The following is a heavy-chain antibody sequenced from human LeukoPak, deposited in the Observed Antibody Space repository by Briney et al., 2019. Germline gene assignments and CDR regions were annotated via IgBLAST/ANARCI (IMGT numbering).Heavy chain of an antibody. CDR2: MNPNSGNT. V-gene: IGHV1-8*01. J-gene: IGHJ6*03. CDR3: ARGYRELVYYYYYMDV. D-gene: IGHD1-26*01. Sequence: GASVKVSCKASGYTFTSYDINWVHQAPGQGLEWMGWMNPNSGNTAYAQKFKGRVTMTRNTSISTAYMELSSLRSQDTGVYYCARGYRELVYYYYYMDVRGKGTTVTVSS. CDR1: GYTFTSYD.